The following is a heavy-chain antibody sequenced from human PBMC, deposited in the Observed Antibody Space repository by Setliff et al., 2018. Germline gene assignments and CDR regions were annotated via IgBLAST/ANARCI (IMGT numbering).Heavy chain of an antibody. CDR3: AREGVDTRSSTDYRYYMDV. CDR1: GGTFSSYG. D-gene: IGHD5-18*01. Sequence: GASVKVSCKASGGTFSSYGISWVRQAPGQGLEWMGGTIPIFGSTNYAQKFQDRVTIITDESTSTAYTELRSLRTEDTAVYYCAREGVDTRSSTDYRYYMDVWGKGTTVTVSS. J-gene: IGHJ6*03. V-gene: IGHV1-69*05. CDR2: TIPIFGST.